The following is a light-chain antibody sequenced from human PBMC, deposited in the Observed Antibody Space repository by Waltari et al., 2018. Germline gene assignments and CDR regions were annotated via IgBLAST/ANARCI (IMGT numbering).Light chain of an antibody. CDR3: SSCSYAPTTTVI. CDR1: HPDVGSYGD. Sequence: QSALTQPASASGSPGQSLTISCTGSHPDVGSYGDVSWYQHPPGKAPKLTIYEVTNRPSGISNRFSASKSDDTASLTISGLQAEDEATYYCSSCSYAPTTTVIFGGGTKVTVL. V-gene: IGLV2-14*01. CDR2: EVT. J-gene: IGLJ2*01.